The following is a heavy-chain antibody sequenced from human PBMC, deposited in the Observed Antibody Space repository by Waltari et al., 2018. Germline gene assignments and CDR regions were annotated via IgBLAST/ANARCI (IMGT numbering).Heavy chain of an antibody. D-gene: IGHD5-18*01. Sequence: EVQLVESGGGLVQPGGSLRLSCSASGFPYGAYSMHWVRQPPGKGLEWVSRINIDGGYISYTDSVKGRFTISRDNAKNTLFLQLNSLRAEDTAVYYCARKGGRGYPYGPFYYDHWGQGTLVTVSP. CDR3: ARKGGRGYPYGPFYYDH. CDR1: GFPYGAYS. CDR2: INIDGGYI. V-gene: IGHV3-74*01. J-gene: IGHJ4*02.